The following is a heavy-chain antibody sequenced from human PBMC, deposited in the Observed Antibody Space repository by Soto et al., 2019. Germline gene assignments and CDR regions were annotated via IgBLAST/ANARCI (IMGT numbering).Heavy chain of an antibody. J-gene: IGHJ6*02. Sequence: GASVKVSCKASGYTFTGYYMHWVRQAPRQGLEWMGWINPNSGGTNYAQKFQGWVTMTRDTSISTAYMELSRLRSDDTAVYYCARGPPGIAVAGLIETYYYYGMDVWGQGTTVTVSS. CDR2: INPNSGGT. CDR3: ARGPPGIAVAGLIETYYYYGMDV. D-gene: IGHD6-19*01. CDR1: GYTFTGYY. V-gene: IGHV1-2*04.